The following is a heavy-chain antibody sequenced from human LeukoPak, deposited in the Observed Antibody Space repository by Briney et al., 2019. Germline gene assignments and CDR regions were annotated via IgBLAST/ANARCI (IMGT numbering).Heavy chain of an antibody. J-gene: IGHJ4*02. CDR3: TTSYYDSSGFRA. V-gene: IGHV3-15*01. Sequence: TGGSRRLSCAASGFSLNNAWMSWVRQAPGKGLEWVGRIKTKTDGGTIDYAAPVKGRSTISRDDSKNMVYLLMNSLKTEDTAVYYCTTSYYDSSGFRAWGQGTLVTVS. CDR2: IKTKTDGGTI. CDR1: GFSLNNAW. D-gene: IGHD3-22*01.